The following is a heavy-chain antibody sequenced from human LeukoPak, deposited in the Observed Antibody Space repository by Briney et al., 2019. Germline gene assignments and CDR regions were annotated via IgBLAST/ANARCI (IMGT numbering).Heavy chain of an antibody. CDR3: AKGAYDYIEMGYFDD. D-gene: IGHD5-12*01. Sequence: GGSLRLSCAASGFRFSNFAMGWVRQAPGKGLEWVSLIIGSSGDTLYADSVKGRFTISRDISKNRLYLQMNSLRAEDTALYYCAKGAYDYIEMGYFDDWGQGILVTVSS. CDR1: GFRFSNFA. V-gene: IGHV3-23*01. J-gene: IGHJ4*02. CDR2: IIGSSGDT.